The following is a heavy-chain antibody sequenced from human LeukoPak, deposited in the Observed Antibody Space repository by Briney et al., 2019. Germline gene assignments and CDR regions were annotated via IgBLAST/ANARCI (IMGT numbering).Heavy chain of an antibody. CDR2: IYGGGSGST. J-gene: IGHJ4*02. Sequence: GGSLRLSCVASGFTFSKYTMSWVRQAPGKGLEWVSGIYGGGSGSTFYAESVKGRFTISRDNSKNTLYLQMNSLRDEDTAIYYCAKDFTPDCIWDIDYWGRGTLITVSS. CDR3: AKDFTPDCIWDIDY. CDR1: GFTFSKYT. D-gene: IGHD3/OR15-3a*01. V-gene: IGHV3-23*01.